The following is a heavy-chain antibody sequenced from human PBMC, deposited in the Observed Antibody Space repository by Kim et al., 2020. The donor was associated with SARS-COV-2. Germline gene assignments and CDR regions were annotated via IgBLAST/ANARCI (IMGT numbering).Heavy chain of an antibody. Sequence: DYAVSVKSRITINPAPSKNQFSLQLTSVTPEDTAVYYCAKDSYYYYGMDVWGQGTTVTVSS. D-gene: IGHD2-15*01. V-gene: IGHV6-1*01. CDR3: AKDSYYYYGMDV. J-gene: IGHJ6*02.